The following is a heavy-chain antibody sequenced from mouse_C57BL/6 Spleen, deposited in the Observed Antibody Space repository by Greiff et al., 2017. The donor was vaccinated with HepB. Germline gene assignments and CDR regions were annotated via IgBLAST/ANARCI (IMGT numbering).Heavy chain of an antibody. D-gene: IGHD1-1*01. CDR2: ISDGGSYT. J-gene: IGHJ2*01. CDR1: GFTFSSYA. V-gene: IGHV5-4*01. Sequence: EVQLVESGGGLVKPGGSLKLSCAASGFTFSSYAMSWVRQTPEKRLEWVATISDGGSYTYYPDNVKGRFTISRDNAKNNLYLQMSHLKSEDTAMYYCARDRDYGSTSYFDYWGQGTTLTVSS. CDR3: ARDRDYGSTSYFDY.